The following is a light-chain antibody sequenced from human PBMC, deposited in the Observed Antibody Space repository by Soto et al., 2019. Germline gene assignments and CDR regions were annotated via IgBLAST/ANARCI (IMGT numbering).Light chain of an antibody. CDR2: GTS. CDR3: QQYGSWT. V-gene: IGKV3-20*01. CDR1: QTISSNY. J-gene: IGKJ1*01. Sequence: EIVLTQSPGTLSVSPGERATLSCRASQTISSNYLAWYQQKPGQAPSLLIYGTSSRATGNPDRFSGSGSGTDFTLTISRLEPEDSAIYYCQQYGSWTFGQGTKVEIK.